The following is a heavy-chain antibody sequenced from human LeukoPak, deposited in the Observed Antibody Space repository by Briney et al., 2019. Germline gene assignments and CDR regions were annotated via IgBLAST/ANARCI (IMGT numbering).Heavy chain of an antibody. Sequence: SETLSLTCSVAGGSISTYYWNWIRQTPGKGLEWIGHISYGNTDYNPSLKSRVTISVDTSKNKFSLKLTSVTAADTAVYYCARDKAHSYGRYFDPWGREPWSSSPQ. D-gene: IGHD5-18*01. CDR3: ARDKAHSYGRYFDP. CDR1: GGSISTYY. J-gene: IGHJ5*02. CDR2: ISYGNT. V-gene: IGHV4-59*01.